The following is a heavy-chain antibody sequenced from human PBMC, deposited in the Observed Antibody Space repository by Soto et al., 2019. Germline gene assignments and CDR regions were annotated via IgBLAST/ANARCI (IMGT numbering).Heavy chain of an antibody. V-gene: IGHV1-8*01. D-gene: IGHD3-3*01. CDR1: GYTFTSYD. CDR3: TIFGVVDYYYYYGMDV. Sequence: ASVKVSCKASGYTFTSYDINWVRQATGQVLEWMGWMNPNSVNTCYAQKFRGRVTMTRNTSISTAYMELSSLRSEDTAVYSCTIFGVVDYYYYYGMDVWGQGTTVTVSS. J-gene: IGHJ6*02. CDR2: MNPNSVNT.